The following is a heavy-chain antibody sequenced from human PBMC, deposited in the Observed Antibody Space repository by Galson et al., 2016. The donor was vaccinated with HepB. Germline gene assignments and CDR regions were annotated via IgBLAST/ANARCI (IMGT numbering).Heavy chain of an antibody. CDR3: STHWLFDVLTGQGRYFDL. CDR1: GFTFSNAW. J-gene: IGHJ2*01. V-gene: IGHV3-15*01. D-gene: IGHD3-9*01. CDR2: IKSKADGGTA. Sequence: SLRLSCAASGFTFSNAWMSWVRQAPGMGLEWIGRIKSKADGGTADYVAPVKGRFTISRDDSRGTLYLQMNSLQTEDTAVYYCSTHWLFDVLTGQGRYFDLWGRGTLVTVSS.